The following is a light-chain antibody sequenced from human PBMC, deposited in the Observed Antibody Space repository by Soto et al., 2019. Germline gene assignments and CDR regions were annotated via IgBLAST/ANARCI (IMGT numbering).Light chain of an antibody. CDR1: LSVSSN. CDR3: QQYNDWPLT. J-gene: IGKJ4*01. CDR2: GAS. Sequence: EIVMTQSPATLSVSPGERATLSCRASLSVSSNLAWYQQKPGQAPSLLIYGASTRATGIPARFSGSGSGTEFTLTISSLQSVDFAVYYCQQYNDWPLTFGGGTKVEIK. V-gene: IGKV3-15*01.